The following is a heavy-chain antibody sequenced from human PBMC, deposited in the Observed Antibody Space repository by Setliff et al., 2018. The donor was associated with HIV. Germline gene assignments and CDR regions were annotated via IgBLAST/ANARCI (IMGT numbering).Heavy chain of an antibody. CDR3: ARPTTGLGGGAAFDI. CDR2: ILYGGTT. D-gene: IGHD2-8*01. J-gene: IGHJ3*02. V-gene: IGHV4-39*01. CDR1: GGSVDSRHYY. Sequence: PSETLSLTCAVSGGSVDSRHYYWGWIRQPPGKGLEWIGNILYGGTTYYTPSPKSRVSISVDTSRNQFSLRLNSVTAADTAVYYCARPTTGLGGGAAFDIWGQGTMVTVSS.